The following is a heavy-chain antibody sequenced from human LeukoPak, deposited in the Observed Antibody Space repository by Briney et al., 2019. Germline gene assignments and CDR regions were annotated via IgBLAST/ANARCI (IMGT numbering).Heavy chain of an antibody. J-gene: IGHJ4*02. CDR3: ARADGSGSYYSVPFD. CDR2: ISYDGSNK. V-gene: IGHV3-30*04. D-gene: IGHD3-10*01. Sequence: PGRSQRLSCTASGFTFTSYAMHWLRQAPGKGLEWVAVISYDGSNKYFADSVKGRFTISRDNPKNTLYLQMNSLRTEDTAMYYCARADGSGSYYSVPFDWGQGTLVTVSS. CDR1: GFTFTSYA.